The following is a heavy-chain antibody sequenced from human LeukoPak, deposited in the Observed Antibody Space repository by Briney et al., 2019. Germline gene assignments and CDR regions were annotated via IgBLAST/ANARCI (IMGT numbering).Heavy chain of an antibody. D-gene: IGHD6-19*01. Sequence: GGSLRLSCAASGFTFDDYAMHWVRQAPGKGLEWVPGISWNSGSIGYADSVKGRFTISRDNAKNSLYLQMNSLRAEDTALYYCAKDRTEQWLVPAWFDPWGQGTLVTVSS. V-gene: IGHV3-9*01. CDR2: ISWNSGSI. CDR1: GFTFDDYA. CDR3: AKDRTEQWLVPAWFDP. J-gene: IGHJ5*02.